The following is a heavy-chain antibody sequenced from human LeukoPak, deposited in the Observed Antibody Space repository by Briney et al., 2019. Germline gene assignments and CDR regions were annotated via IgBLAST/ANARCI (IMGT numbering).Heavy chain of an antibody. D-gene: IGHD1-1*01. CDR1: GGSISSYY. J-gene: IGHJ4*02. CDR3: ARQYMTYYFDY. CDR2: IYYSGST. V-gene: IGHV4-59*08. Sequence: SETLSLTYTVSGGSISSYYWSWIRQPPGKGLEWIGYIYYSGSTNYNPSLKSRVTISVDTSKNQFSLKLSSVTAADTAVYYCARQYMTYYFDYWGQGTLVTVSS.